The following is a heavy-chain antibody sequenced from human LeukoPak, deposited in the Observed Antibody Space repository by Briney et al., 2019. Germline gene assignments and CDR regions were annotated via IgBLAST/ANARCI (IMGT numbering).Heavy chain of an antibody. D-gene: IGHD4-23*01. CDR2: ISFDGSSK. J-gene: IGHJ6*03. CDR1: GFSFSSYG. Sequence: GGSLRFFCVVSGFSFSSYGMHWVRQAPGKGLEWVAVISFDGSSKYYADSVKGRFTVSRDNAKDSLHLQMNSPRAEDTAVYYCARTTVATFYYYYYYMDVWGKGTTVTISS. CDR3: ARTTVATFYYYYYYMDV. V-gene: IGHV3-30*03.